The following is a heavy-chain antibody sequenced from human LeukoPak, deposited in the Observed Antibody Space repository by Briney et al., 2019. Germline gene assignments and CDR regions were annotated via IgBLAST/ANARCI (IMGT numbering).Heavy chain of an antibody. CDR1: GFTFSSYW. CDR3: AKDRGWELLLSYFDY. Sequence: GGSLRLSCAASGFTFSSYWMSWVRQAPGKGLEWVANIKQDGSEKCYVDSVKGRFTISRDNAKNSLYLQMNSLRAEDTAVYYCAKDRGWELLLSYFDYWGQGTLVTVSS. V-gene: IGHV3-7*01. D-gene: IGHD1-26*01. J-gene: IGHJ4*02. CDR2: IKQDGSEK.